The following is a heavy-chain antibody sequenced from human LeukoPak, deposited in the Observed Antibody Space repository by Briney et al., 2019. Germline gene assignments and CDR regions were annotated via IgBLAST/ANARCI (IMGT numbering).Heavy chain of an antibody. CDR2: ISAYTGDT. Sequence: ASVKVSCKASGYTLTSYGINWVRQAPGQGLEWLGWISAYTGDTKYAQNLQGRVNMTTDTSTSTAYMELKSLRSDDTAVYYCARGQPHYDSSGPLDYWGQGTLVTVSS. V-gene: IGHV1-18*01. CDR3: ARGQPHYDSSGPLDY. D-gene: IGHD3-22*01. CDR1: GYTLTSYG. J-gene: IGHJ4*02.